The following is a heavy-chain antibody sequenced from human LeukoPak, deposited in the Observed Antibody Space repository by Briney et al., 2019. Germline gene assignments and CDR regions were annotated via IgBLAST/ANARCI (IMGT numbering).Heavy chain of an antibody. Sequence: SETLSLTCAVYGGSFSGYYWSWIRQPPGKGLEWIGEINHSGSTNYNPPLKSRVTISVDTSKNQFSLKLSSVTAADTAVYYCARGRQWPPFYYYYYGMDVWGQGTTVTVSS. CDR2: INHSGST. CDR1: GGSFSGYY. CDR3: ARGRQWPPFYYYYYGMDV. J-gene: IGHJ6*02. V-gene: IGHV4-34*01. D-gene: IGHD6-19*01.